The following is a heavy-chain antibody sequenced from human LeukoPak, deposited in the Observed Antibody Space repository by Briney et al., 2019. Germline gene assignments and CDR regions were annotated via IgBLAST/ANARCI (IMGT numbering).Heavy chain of an antibody. CDR1: GYTFTSYW. CDR2: INPHDYDT. Sequence: GESLRISCKGSGYTFTSYWIAWVRQMPGKGLEWMGIINPHDYDTRYSPSFQGQVTISVDKSINTAYLQWSSLKASDSAIYYCARWEGNGYRLDYWGRGTLVTVSS. D-gene: IGHD5-24*01. V-gene: IGHV5-51*01. CDR3: ARWEGNGYRLDY. J-gene: IGHJ4*02.